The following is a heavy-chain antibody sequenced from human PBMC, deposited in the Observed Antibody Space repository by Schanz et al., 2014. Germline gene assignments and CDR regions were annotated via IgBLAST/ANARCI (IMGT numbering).Heavy chain of an antibody. J-gene: IGHJ3*02. CDR2: IWYDGSKT. CDR1: GFSFSDYG. Sequence: QVQLVESGGGVVQPGRSLRLSCAGSGFSFSDYGMHWVRQAPGKGLEWVGVIWYDGSKTYYADSVQGRFTLSKDFSKDTLYLQLTSLRPEDTAVYYCARLATSKSRLGDAVDIWGQGTMVTVSS. D-gene: IGHD6-6*01. CDR3: ARLATSKSRLGDAVDI. V-gene: IGHV3-33*08.